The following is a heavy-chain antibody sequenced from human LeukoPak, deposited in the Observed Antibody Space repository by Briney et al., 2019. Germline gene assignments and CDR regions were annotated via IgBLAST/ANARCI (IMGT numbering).Heavy chain of an antibody. CDR3: ATRMLTNFDY. V-gene: IGHV1-24*01. J-gene: IGHJ4*02. CDR1: GYTLTELS. D-gene: IGHD4/OR15-4a*01. Sequence: ASVKVSCKVSGYTLTELSMHWVRQAPGKGLEWMGGFDPEDGETIYAQRFQGRVTMTEDTSTDTAYVELSSLRSEDTAVYYCATRMLTNFDYWGQGTLVTVSS. CDR2: FDPEDGET.